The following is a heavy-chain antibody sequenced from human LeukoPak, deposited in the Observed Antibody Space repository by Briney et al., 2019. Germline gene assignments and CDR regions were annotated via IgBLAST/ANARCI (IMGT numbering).Heavy chain of an antibody. D-gene: IGHD2-2*01. Sequence: PGGSLRLSCAASGFTFSSYGMHWVRQAPGKGLEWVAVILYDGSNKYYADSVKGRFTISRDNSKNTLYLRMNSLRAEDTAVYYCARDFVVVPAPMGHYYYYYGMDVWGQGTTVTVPS. CDR3: ARDFVVVPAPMGHYYYYYGMDV. J-gene: IGHJ6*02. CDR1: GFTFSSYG. CDR2: ILYDGSNK. V-gene: IGHV3-33*01.